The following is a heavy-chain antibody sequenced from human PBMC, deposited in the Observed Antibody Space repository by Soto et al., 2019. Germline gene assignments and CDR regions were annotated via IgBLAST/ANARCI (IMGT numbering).Heavy chain of an antibody. D-gene: IGHD1-26*01. V-gene: IGHV1-69*01. Sequence: QVQLVQSGAEVKKPGSSVKVSCKASGGTFSSYSINWVRQAPGQGLEWMGEIIPIFGTANYAQKFQGRVPTTADESTSTAYMELSWLRSEETAGYHCARQGGRHSGGIDYWGQGTLVTVSS. J-gene: IGHJ4*02. CDR1: GGTFSSYS. CDR3: ARQGGRHSGGIDY. CDR2: IIPIFGTA.